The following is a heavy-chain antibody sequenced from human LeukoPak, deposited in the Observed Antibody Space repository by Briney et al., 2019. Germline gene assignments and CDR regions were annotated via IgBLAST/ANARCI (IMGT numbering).Heavy chain of an antibody. V-gene: IGHV4-34*01. CDR2: INHSGST. CDR1: GGSFSGYY. CDR3: ARGPGYSSGWWRPTYNWFDP. D-gene: IGHD6-19*01. Sequence: PSETLSLTCAVYGGSFSGYYWSWIRQPPGKGLEWIGEINHSGSTNYNPSLKSRVTISVDTSKNQFSLKLSSVTAADTAVYYCARGPGYSSGWWRPTYNWFDPWGQGTLVTVSS. J-gene: IGHJ5*02.